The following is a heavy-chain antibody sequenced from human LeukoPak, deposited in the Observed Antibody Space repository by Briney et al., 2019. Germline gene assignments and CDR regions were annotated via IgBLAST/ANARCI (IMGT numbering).Heavy chain of an antibody. Sequence: ASVKVSCKASGGTFSSYAISWVRQAPGQGLEWMGGIIHIFGTANYAQKFQGRVTISTDESTSTAYMELSSLRSEDTAVYYCARGGGYSSSWYWFDPWGQGTLVTVSS. D-gene: IGHD6-13*01. CDR3: ARGGGYSSSWYWFDP. J-gene: IGHJ5*02. CDR2: IIHIFGTA. CDR1: GGTFSSYA. V-gene: IGHV1-69*05.